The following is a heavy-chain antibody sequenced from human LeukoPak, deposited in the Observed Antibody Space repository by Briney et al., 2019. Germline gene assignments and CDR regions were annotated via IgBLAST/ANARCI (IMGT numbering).Heavy chain of an antibody. V-gene: IGHV4-38-2*01. CDR3: ARSLSTAGIDF. J-gene: IGHJ4*02. Sequence: SETLSLTCAVSGYSISSGRYWGWIRQPPGKGREWIGSVYHSGTTYYNPPLKSRLTISVDTSNNQFSLNLRSVTAADTAVYYCARSLSTAGIDFWGQGTLVAVSS. CDR2: VYHSGTT. D-gene: IGHD2-2*01. CDR1: GYSISSGRY.